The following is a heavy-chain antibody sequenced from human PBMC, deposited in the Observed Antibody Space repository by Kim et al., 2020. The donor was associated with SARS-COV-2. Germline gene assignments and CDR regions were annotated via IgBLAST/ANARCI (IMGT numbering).Heavy chain of an antibody. Sequence: KSRVTISVDTSKNQFSLKLSSVTAADTAVYYCARQRDYYDSSGYRGGMDVWGQGTTVTVSS. D-gene: IGHD3-22*01. CDR3: ARQRDYYDSSGYRGGMDV. V-gene: IGHV4-59*08. J-gene: IGHJ6*02.